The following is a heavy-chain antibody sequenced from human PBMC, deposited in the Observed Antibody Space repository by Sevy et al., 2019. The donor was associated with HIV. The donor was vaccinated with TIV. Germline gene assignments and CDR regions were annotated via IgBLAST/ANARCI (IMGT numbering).Heavy chain of an antibody. CDR1: GLPFRNYA. D-gene: IGHD3-22*01. J-gene: IGHJ3*02. V-gene: IGHV3-23*01. CDR2: IFASGENT. CDR3: AGARYDSSGSFDAFDM. Sequence: GGSLRLSCAASGLPFRNYAMNWVRQAPGKGPDWVSTIFASGENTYYADSVKGRFTISRDNSQRTLHLQMNSLRVEDTAVYYCAGARYDSSGSFDAFDMWGQGTMVTVSS.